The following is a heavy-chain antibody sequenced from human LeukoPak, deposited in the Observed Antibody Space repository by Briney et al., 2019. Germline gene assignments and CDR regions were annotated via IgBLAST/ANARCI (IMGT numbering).Heavy chain of an antibody. CDR2: ISPYNGDT. J-gene: IGHJ4*02. Sequence: ASVKVSCKASGYTFIDYGISWVRQAPGQGLEWMGWISPYNGDTNYAQNFQGRVTVTTDTSTSTAYMELMSLRSDDTAVYYCARDGGNIVLNAPDYWGQGTLVIVSS. V-gene: IGHV1-18*01. CDR3: ARDGGNIVLNAPDY. CDR1: GYTFIDYG. D-gene: IGHD2-8*01.